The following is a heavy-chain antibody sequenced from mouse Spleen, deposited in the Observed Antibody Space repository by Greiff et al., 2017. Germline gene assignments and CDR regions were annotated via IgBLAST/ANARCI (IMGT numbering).Heavy chain of an antibody. V-gene: IGHV1-69*01. CDR2: IDTSGSYT. CDR1: GYTFTDYW. CDR3: ARSKYGNYDY. Sequence: QVQLQQPGAELVMPGASVKMSCKASGYTFTDYWMHWVKQRPGQGLEWIGMIDTSGSYTSYNQKFKGKATLTVDESSSTAYMQLSSLTSEDSAVYYCARSKYGNYDYWGQGTTLTVSS. D-gene: IGHD2-10*02. J-gene: IGHJ2*01.